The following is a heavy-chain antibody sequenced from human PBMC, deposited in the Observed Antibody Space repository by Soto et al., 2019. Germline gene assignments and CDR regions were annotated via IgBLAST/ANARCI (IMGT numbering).Heavy chain of an antibody. V-gene: IGHV1-46*01. J-gene: IGHJ4*02. CDR1: GYTFTSYY. Sequence: QVQLVQSGAEVKKPGASVKVSCKASGYTFTSYYMHWVRQAPGQGLEWMGIINPSGGSTSYAQKFQGRVTMTRDTSTSTVYMELRSLRYEDTAVYYCARSYDSSGYPAVYDYWGQGTLVTVSS. D-gene: IGHD3-22*01. CDR2: INPSGGST. CDR3: ARSYDSSGYPAVYDY.